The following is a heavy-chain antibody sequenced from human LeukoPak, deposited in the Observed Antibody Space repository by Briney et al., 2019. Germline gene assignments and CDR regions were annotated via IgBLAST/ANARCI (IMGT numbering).Heavy chain of an antibody. CDR3: ATTSSGFGSNFDY. J-gene: IGHJ4*02. V-gene: IGHV3-33*08. D-gene: IGHD3-10*01. CDR2: IWYDGNNK. CDR1: GFTFSNYG. Sequence: GRSLRLSCVASGFTFSNYGMHWVRQAPGKGLEWVGVIWYDGNNKYYADSVKGRFTISRDNSKNTLYLQLNSLGAEDTAVYYCATTSSGFGSNFDYWGQRTLVTVSS.